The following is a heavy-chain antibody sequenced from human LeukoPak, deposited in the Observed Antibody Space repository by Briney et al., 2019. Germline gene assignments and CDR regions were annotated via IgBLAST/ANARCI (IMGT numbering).Heavy chain of an antibody. CDR1: GGSFSGYY. J-gene: IGHJ6*03. CDR3: AREYSGSLLGYYYYMDV. Sequence: SETLSLTCAVYGGSFSGYYWSWIRQPPGKGLEWIGEINHSGSTKYNPSLKSRVTISVDTSKNQFSLKLSSVAAADTAVYYCAREYSGSLLGYYYYMDVWGKGTTVTISS. CDR2: INHSGST. D-gene: IGHD1-26*01. V-gene: IGHV4-34*01.